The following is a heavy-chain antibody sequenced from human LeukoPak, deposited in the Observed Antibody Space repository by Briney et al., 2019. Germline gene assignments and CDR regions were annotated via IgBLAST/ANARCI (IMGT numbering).Heavy chain of an antibody. J-gene: IGHJ4*02. CDR3: AREQTSHFELEY. D-gene: IGHD2-2*01. CDR2: ISPDGSST. Sequence: GGSLRLSCAASGFTFSSYWMLWVRQTPGQGLVWVSRISPDGSSTSYADSVKGRFTISRDNSENTVYLQMNSLRVDDTAVYYCAREQTSHFELEYWGQGTLVTVSS. CDR1: GFTFSSYW. V-gene: IGHV3-74*01.